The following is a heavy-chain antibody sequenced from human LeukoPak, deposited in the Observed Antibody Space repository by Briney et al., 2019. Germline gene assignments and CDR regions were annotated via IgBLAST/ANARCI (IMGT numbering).Heavy chain of an antibody. CDR1: GGSLSGYY. CDR3: AGSRDGYNAFDY. D-gene: IGHD5-24*01. CDR2: INHSGST. V-gene: IGHV4-34*01. J-gene: IGHJ4*02. Sequence: SETLSLTCAVYGGSLSGYYWSWIRQPPGKGLEWIGEINHSGSTNYNPSLKSRVTISVDTSKNQFSLKLSSVTAADTAVYYCAGSRDGYNAFDYWGQGTLVTVSS.